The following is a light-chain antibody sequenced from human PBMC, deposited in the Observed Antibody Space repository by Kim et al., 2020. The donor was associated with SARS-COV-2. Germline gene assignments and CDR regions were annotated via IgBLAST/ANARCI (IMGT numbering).Light chain of an antibody. CDR2: GKN. CDR1: SLSSYY. Sequence: VALGQTVRITSQGDSLSSYYATWYQQKTEQAPILVIYGKNNRPSGIPDRFSGSSSGNTASLTITGTQAGDEADYYCNSRDSNDNVVFGGGTKLTVL. V-gene: IGLV3-19*01. CDR3: NSRDSNDNVV. J-gene: IGLJ2*01.